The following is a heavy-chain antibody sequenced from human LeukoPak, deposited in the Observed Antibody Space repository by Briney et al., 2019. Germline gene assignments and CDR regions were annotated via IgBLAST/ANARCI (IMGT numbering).Heavy chain of an antibody. V-gene: IGHV3-11*01. CDR2: ISSGGGVI. D-gene: IGHD6-13*01. CDR3: ARGRRAAAGPVLS. J-gene: IGHJ5*02. Sequence: GGSLRLSCAASGFTFSDYYISWIRQAPGEGLEWISHISSGGGVIYYADSVKGRFTFSRDNAKSSLYLQMNSLRAEDTAVYYCARGRRAAAGPVLSWGQGTLVTVSS. CDR1: GFTFSDYY.